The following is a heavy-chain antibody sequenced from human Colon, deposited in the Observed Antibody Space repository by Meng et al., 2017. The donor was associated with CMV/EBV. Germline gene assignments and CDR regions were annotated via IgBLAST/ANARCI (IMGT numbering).Heavy chain of an antibody. J-gene: IGHJ5*02. Sequence: GESLKISCEGSGFTFSSYSMSWVRQAPGKGLEWVAFIRQDGSSTYYAESVKGRFTISRDNSMNTLFLQMFNLRPEDTAVYYCAKAVGMSGFPDHWGQGTQVTVSS. CDR1: GFTFSSYS. D-gene: IGHD3-3*01. CDR3: AKAVGMSGFPDH. CDR2: IRQDGSST. V-gene: IGHV3-30*02.